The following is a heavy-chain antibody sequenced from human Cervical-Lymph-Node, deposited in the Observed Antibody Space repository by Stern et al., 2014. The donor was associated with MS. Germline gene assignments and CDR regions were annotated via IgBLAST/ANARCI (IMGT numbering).Heavy chain of an antibody. CDR1: GDSISTGSYF. CDR3: ARFGYYYYYDMDV. V-gene: IGHV4-61*02. D-gene: IGHD3-10*01. Sequence: QLQLQESGPGLVKPSQTLSLTCSVSGDSISTGSYFWTWIRQPAGKGLEWMGRIYTSGTTHYNPSLKSRVTISLDTSKNHFSLYLPSVTAADTAVYFCARFGYYYYYDMDVWGQGTTVTVSS. CDR2: IYTSGTT. J-gene: IGHJ6*02.